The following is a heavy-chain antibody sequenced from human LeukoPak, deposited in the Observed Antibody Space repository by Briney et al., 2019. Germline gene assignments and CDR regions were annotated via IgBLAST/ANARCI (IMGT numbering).Heavy chain of an antibody. CDR2: INTDGSST. D-gene: IGHD2-2*01. CDR3: ARSEAVVVPAAPDY. CDR1: GFTFSTYW. V-gene: IGHV3-74*01. J-gene: IGHJ4*02. Sequence: GRSLRLSCAASGFTFSTYWMHWVRQAPGKGLVWVSRINTDGSSTSYADSVKGRFTISRDNAKNTLYLQMNSLRAEDTAVYYCARSEAVVVPAAPDYWGQGTLVTVSS.